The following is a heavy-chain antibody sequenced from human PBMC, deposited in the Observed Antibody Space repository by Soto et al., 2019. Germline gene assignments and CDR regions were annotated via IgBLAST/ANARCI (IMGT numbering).Heavy chain of an antibody. V-gene: IGHV3-30*18. D-gene: IGHD2-21*01. CDR1: GFTFSSYG. J-gene: IGHJ3*02. CDR2: ISYDGSNK. CDR3: AKEGYSHAFDI. Sequence: QVQLVESGGGVVQPGRSLRLSCAASGFTFSSYGMHWVRQAPGKGLEWVAVISYDGSNKYYADSVKGRFTISRDNSKNTLYLQMNSLRAEDTAVYYCAKEGYSHAFDIWGQGTMVTVSS.